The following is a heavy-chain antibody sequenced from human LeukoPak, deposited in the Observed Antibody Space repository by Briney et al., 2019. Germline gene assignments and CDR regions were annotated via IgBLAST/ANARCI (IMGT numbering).Heavy chain of an antibody. D-gene: IGHD3-3*01. CDR3: ARESREWVLVDY. V-gene: IGHV3-21*01. J-gene: IGHJ4*02. CDR1: GFTFSSYS. CDR2: ISSSSSYI. Sequence: GGSLRLSCAASGFTFSSYSMNWVRQAPGKGLEWVSSISSSSSYIYYADSVKGRFTISRDNAKNSLYLQMNSLRAEDTVVYYCARESREWVLVDYWGQGTLVTVSS.